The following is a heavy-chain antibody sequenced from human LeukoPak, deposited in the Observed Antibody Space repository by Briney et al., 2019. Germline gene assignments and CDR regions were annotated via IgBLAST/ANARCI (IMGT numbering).Heavy chain of an antibody. Sequence: PGGSLRLSCAASGFTFSSYEMNWVRQAPGKGLEWVSYISSSGSTIYYADSVKGRFTISRDNAKNSLYLQMNSLRAEDTAVYYCARWGGSSSRYDYFDYWGQGTLVTVSS. V-gene: IGHV3-48*03. D-gene: IGHD6-13*01. CDR3: ARWGGSSSRYDYFDY. CDR2: ISSSGSTI. CDR1: GFTFSSYE. J-gene: IGHJ4*02.